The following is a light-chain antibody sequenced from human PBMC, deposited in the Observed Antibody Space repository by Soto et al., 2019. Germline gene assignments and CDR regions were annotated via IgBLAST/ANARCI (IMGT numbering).Light chain of an antibody. V-gene: IGLV8-61*01. Sequence: TVVTQEPSFSVSPGGTVTLTCGLSSGSVSTSYYPSWYQQTPGQAPRTLIYSTHTRAAGVPDRFAGSILGNKAALTITGDLADDVSDYYCVLYMGSGIRVFGGWTKLTVL. CDR2: STH. J-gene: IGLJ3*02. CDR3: VLYMGSGIRV. CDR1: SGSVSTSYY.